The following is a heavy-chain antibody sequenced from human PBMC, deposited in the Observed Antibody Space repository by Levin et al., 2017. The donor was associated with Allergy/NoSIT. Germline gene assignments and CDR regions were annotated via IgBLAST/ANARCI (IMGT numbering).Heavy chain of an antibody. J-gene: IGHJ4*02. CDR3: AKDGGYGSGSYLDY. V-gene: IGHV3-30*18. D-gene: IGHD3-10*01. CDR2: ISYDGSNK. Sequence: GESLKISCAASGFTFSSYGMHWVRQAPGKGLEWVAVISYDGSNKYYADSVKGRFTISRDNSKNTLYLQMNSLRAEDTAVYYCAKDGGYGSGSYLDYWGQGTLVTVSS. CDR1: GFTFSSYG.